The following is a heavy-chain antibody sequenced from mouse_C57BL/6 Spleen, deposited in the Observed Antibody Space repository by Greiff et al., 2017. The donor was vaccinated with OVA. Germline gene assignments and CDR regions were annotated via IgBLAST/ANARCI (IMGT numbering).Heavy chain of an antibody. CDR2: IYPRSGNT. CDR3: ARPLYYYGSSYDYFDY. Sequence: LVESGAELARPGASVKLSCKASGYTFTSYGISWVKQRTGQGLEWIGEIYPRSGNTYYNEKFKGKATLTADKSSSTAYMELRSLTSEDSAVYFCARPLYYYGSSYDYFDYWGQGTTLTVSS. D-gene: IGHD1-1*01. V-gene: IGHV1-81*01. CDR1: GYTFTSYG. J-gene: IGHJ2*01.